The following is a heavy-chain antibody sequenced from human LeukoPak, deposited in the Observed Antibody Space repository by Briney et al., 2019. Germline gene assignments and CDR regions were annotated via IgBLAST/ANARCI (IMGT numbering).Heavy chain of an antibody. CDR3: ALGDDFWSGRPFDY. CDR2: INPNSGGT. Sequence: GASVKVSCKASGYTFTGYYMHWVRQAPGQGLEWMGWINPNSGGTNYAQKFQGRVTMTRDTSISTAYMELSRLRSDDTAVYYCALGDDFWSGRPFDYWGQGTLVTVSS. D-gene: IGHD3-3*01. CDR1: GYTFTGYY. J-gene: IGHJ4*02. V-gene: IGHV1-2*02.